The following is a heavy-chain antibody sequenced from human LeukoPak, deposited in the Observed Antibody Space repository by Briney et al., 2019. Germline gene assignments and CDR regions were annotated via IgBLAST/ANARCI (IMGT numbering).Heavy chain of an antibody. D-gene: IGHD2-21*02. Sequence: ASVKVSCKASGYTFTSYGISWVRQAPGQGLEWMGWISAYNGNTNYAQKLQGRVTMTTDTSTSTAYMELRSLRYDDTDVYYCARWDIVVVPAVQEGDYWGQGTLVTVSS. V-gene: IGHV1-18*01. J-gene: IGHJ4*02. CDR1: GYTFTSYG. CDR2: ISAYNGNT. CDR3: ARWDIVVVPAVQEGDY.